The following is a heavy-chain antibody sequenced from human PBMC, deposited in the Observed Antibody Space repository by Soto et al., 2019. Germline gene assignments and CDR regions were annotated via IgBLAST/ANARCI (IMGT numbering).Heavy chain of an antibody. J-gene: IGHJ6*02. V-gene: IGHV5-51*01. CDR3: ARHENYYYAYYGMDV. CDR2: THPGESQT. CDR1: GYSFATYW. Sequence: GESLKISCQASGYSFATYWIAWVRQKPGKGLEWMGITHPGESQTRYSPSFQGQVTISFDRSTSTAYLQWSSLKASDTAIYYCARHENYYYAYYGMDVWGQGTTVTVSS.